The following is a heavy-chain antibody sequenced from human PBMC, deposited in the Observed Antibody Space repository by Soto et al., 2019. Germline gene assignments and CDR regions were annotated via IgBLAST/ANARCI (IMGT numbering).Heavy chain of an antibody. CDR1: GGSISSTNW. CDR2: IYHSGST. Sequence: SETLSLTCAVSGGSISSTNWWSWVRQPPGKGLEWIGEIYHSGSTNYNPSLKSRVTMSVDKSKNQFSLRLSSVTAADTAVYYCARDGAAALFRPPLTFWGQGTLVTVSS. V-gene: IGHV4-4*02. J-gene: IGHJ4*02. CDR3: ARDGAAALFRPPLTF. D-gene: IGHD6-13*01.